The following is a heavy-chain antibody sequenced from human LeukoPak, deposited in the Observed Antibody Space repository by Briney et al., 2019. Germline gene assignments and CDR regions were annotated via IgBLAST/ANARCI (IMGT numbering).Heavy chain of an antibody. J-gene: IGHJ5*02. V-gene: IGHV3-9*01. CDR2: ISWNSGSI. CDR3: AKDIGTSGGFDP. Sequence: PGGSLRLSCAASGFTFDDYAMHWVRQAPGKGLEWVSGISWNSGSIGYADSVKGRFTISRDNAKNSLYLQMNSLRAEDTALYYCAKDIGTSGGFDPWGQGTLVTVSS. CDR1: GFTFDDYA. D-gene: IGHD2-2*01.